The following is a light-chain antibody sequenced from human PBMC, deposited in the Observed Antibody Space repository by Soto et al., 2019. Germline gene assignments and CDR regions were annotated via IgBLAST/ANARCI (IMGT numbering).Light chain of an antibody. J-gene: IGKJ5*01. CDR3: QQRSNWPPIN. CDR1: QSVSSS. V-gene: IGKV3-11*01. CDR2: DAS. Sequence: IALTKSPVTLYLYKGEIATLSFRASQSVSSSLAWYQQKPGQAPRLLIYDASNRATGIPARFSGSGSGTDFTLTIDNLEPEDFAVYYCQQRSNWPPINCGKGQRRAIK.